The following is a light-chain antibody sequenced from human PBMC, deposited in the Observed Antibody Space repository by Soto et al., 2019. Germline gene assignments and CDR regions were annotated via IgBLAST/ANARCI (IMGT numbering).Light chain of an antibody. Sequence: SYELTQPPSVSVSPGQTASITCSGDKLGDKYACWYQQKPGQSPVLVIYQDSMRPSGIPERFSGSNSGNTATLTIRGTQTMDEADYYCQAWDSSKGVFGGGTQLTVL. CDR1: KLGDKY. V-gene: IGLV3-1*01. J-gene: IGLJ3*02. CDR3: QAWDSSKGV. CDR2: QDS.